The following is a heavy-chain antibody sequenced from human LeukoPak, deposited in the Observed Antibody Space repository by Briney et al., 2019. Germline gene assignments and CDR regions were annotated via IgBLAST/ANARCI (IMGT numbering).Heavy chain of an antibody. Sequence: PSETLSLTCTVSGGSISSSSYYWGWIRQPPGKGLEWIGSIYYSGSTYYNPSLKSRVTISVDTSKNQFSLKLSSVTAADTAVYYCASLGIAAAGRVDYWGQGTLVTVSS. J-gene: IGHJ4*02. CDR1: GGSISSSSYY. V-gene: IGHV4-39*01. CDR2: IYYSGST. CDR3: ASLGIAAAGRVDY. D-gene: IGHD6-13*01.